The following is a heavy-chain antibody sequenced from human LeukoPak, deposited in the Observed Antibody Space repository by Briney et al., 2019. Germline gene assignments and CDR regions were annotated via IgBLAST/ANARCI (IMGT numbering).Heavy chain of an antibody. J-gene: IGHJ6*02. Sequence: SETLSLTCAVYGGSFSGYYWSWIRQPPRKGLEWIGEINHSGSTNYNPSLKSRVTISVDTSKNQFSLKLSSVTAAGTAVYYCARSDSNWSVSGYYGMDVWGQGTTVTVSS. CDR1: GGSFSGYY. CDR3: ARSDSNWSVSGYYGMDV. CDR2: INHSGST. D-gene: IGHD3-3*01. V-gene: IGHV4-34*01.